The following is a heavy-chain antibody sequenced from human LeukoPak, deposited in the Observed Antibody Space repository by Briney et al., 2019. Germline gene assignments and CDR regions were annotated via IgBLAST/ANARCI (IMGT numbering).Heavy chain of an antibody. V-gene: IGHV1-69*05. Sequence: SVKVSCKASRGTFSSYAISWVRQAPGRGLEWMGRIIPIFGIANYAQKFQGRVTITTDESTSTAYMELSSLRSEDTAVYYCAREEGELPRELDYWGQGTLVTVSS. J-gene: IGHJ4*02. D-gene: IGHD1-26*01. CDR2: IIPIFGIA. CDR3: AREEGELPRELDY. CDR1: RGTFSSYA.